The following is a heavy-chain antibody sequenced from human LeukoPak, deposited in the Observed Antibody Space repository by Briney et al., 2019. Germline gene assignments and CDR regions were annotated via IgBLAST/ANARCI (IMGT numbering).Heavy chain of an antibody. CDR1: GFTFSSYS. J-gene: IGHJ4*02. Sequence: GGSLRLSCVASGFTFSSYSMPWVRQAPGKGLEWVAVISYDGTNKFYAVFVKGRFTISRDNSKNTLFVQMKSLRAEDTAKYYCAKDFSSSWTTRLDYWGQGTLVTVSS. CDR2: ISYDGTNK. CDR3: AKDFSSSWTTRLDY. V-gene: IGHV3-30-3*01. D-gene: IGHD6-13*01.